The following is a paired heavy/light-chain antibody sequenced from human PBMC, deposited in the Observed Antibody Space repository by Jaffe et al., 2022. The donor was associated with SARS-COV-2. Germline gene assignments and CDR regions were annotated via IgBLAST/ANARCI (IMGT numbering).Heavy chain of an antibody. Sequence: QLQLQESGPGLVKPSETLSLTCTASGGSVSSSSYYWGWIRQSPGKGPEWIGSTHNSGSTYYNPSLKSRVTTSVDTSKNQFSLTLSSVTAADTAVYFCARLPSSWGAFDVWGQGTVVTVSS. CDR3: ARLPSSWGAFDV. V-gene: IGHV4-39*01. CDR1: GGSVSSSSYY. J-gene: IGHJ3*01. CDR2: THNSGST. D-gene: IGHD2-15*01.
Light chain of an antibody. CDR2: KAS. CDR3: QQYRSFPLT. J-gene: IGKJ4*01. V-gene: IGKV1-5*03. CDR1: QSINSW. Sequence: DIQMTQSPSTVSASVGDRVTITCRASQSINSWLTWYQQKPGKAPKVLIYKASTLESGVPSRFSGSGSGTEFTLTISSLQPDDFATYYCQQYRSFPLTFGGGTKVGIK.